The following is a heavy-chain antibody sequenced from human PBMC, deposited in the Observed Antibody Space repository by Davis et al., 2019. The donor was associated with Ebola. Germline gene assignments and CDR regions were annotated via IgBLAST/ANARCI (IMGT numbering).Heavy chain of an antibody. CDR1: GFTVSSNH. CDR2: IYSGGST. D-gene: IGHD4-23*01. CDR3: TRGPSTGNSFSH. Sequence: GESLKISCAASGFTVSSNHMNWVRQAPGKGLEWVSVIYSGGSTYYTDSLKGRFTVSRDNAKNSLFLQMNSLRAEDTAVYYCTRGPSTGNSFSHWGQGTLVTVSS. V-gene: IGHV3-53*01. J-gene: IGHJ4*02.